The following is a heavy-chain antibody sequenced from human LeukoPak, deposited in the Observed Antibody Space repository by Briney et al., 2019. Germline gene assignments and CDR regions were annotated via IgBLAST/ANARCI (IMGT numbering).Heavy chain of an antibody. CDR1: GGSFSGYY. D-gene: IGHD3-3*01. CDR3: ARQRDTASVGAFDT. V-gene: IGHV4-34*01. Sequence: SETLSLTCAVYGGSFSGYYWSWIRQPPGKGLEWIGSIHFTGTTYYNSSLQSRLTISVDTSKNLFSLKLTSVIATDTALYYCARQRDTASVGAFDTWGQGTMVIVSP. J-gene: IGHJ3*02. CDR2: IHFTGTT.